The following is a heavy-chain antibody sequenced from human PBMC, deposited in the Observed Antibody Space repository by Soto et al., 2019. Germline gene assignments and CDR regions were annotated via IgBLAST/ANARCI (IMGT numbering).Heavy chain of an antibody. Sequence: QVPLVQSGAEVKKPGASVKVSCKASGYTFTSYGISWVRQAPGQGLEWMGWISAYNGNTNYAQKFQGRVTMTRNTSISTAYMELSSLRSEDTAVYYCARGTTVTTSYYYYYGMDVWGQGTTVTVSS. CDR1: GYTFTSYG. J-gene: IGHJ6*02. CDR3: ARGTTVTTSYYYYYGMDV. V-gene: IGHV1-18*01. D-gene: IGHD4-17*01. CDR2: ISAYNGNT.